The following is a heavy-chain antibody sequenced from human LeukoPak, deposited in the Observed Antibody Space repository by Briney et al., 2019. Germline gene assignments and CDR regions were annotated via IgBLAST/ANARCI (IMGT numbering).Heavy chain of an antibody. J-gene: IGHJ4*02. D-gene: IGHD6-19*01. Sequence: SETLSLTCAVSGYSISSGYYWGWIRQPPGKGLEWIGSIYHSGSTYYNPSLKSRVTISVDTSKNQFSPKLSSVTAADTAVYYCARRAQGSGWYQPGYFDYWGQGTLVTVSS. V-gene: IGHV4-38-2*01. CDR1: GYSISSGYY. CDR3: ARRAQGSGWYQPGYFDY. CDR2: IYHSGST.